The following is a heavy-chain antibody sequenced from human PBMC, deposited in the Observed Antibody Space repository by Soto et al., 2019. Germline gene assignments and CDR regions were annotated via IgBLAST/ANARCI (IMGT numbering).Heavy chain of an antibody. Sequence: QVQLQQWGAGLLKPSETLSLTCAVYGGSFSGYYWSWIRQPPGKGLEWIGEINHSGSTNYNPSLKSRVTISVDTSKNQFSLKLSSVTAADTAVYYCARDLRLLLWFGELLYRQDTNWFDPWGQGTLVTVSS. V-gene: IGHV4-34*01. CDR1: GGSFSGYY. CDR3: ARDLRLLLWFGELLYRQDTNWFDP. CDR2: INHSGST. D-gene: IGHD3-10*01. J-gene: IGHJ5*02.